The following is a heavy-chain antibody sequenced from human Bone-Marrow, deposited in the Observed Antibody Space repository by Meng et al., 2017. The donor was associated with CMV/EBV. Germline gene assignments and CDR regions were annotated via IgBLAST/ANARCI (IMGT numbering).Heavy chain of an antibody. Sequence: SVKVSCKASGGTFSSYAISWVRQAPGQGLEWMGGIIPIFGTANYAQKFQGRVTITTDKSTSTAYMELSSLRSEDTAVYYCARGDIVVVPAAIISSHLYYYGMDVWGQGTTVTVSS. D-gene: IGHD2-2*02. CDR2: IIPIFGTA. V-gene: IGHV1-69*05. CDR1: GGTFSSYA. CDR3: ARGDIVVVPAAIISSHLYYYGMDV. J-gene: IGHJ6*02.